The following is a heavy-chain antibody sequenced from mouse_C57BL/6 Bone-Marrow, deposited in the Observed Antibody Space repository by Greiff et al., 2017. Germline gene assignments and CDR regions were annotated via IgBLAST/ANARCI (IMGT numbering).Heavy chain of an antibody. CDR2: IYPGGGYT. CDR3: ATYYGNSYFDY. D-gene: IGHD2-10*01. CDR1: GYTFTNYW. Sequence: QVQLQQSGAELVRPGTSVKMSCKASGYTFTNYWIGWAKQRPGHGLEWIGDIYPGGGYTNYKEKFKGKATLTADKSSSTAYMQFSSLTSEDSAIYYCATYYGNSYFDYWGQGTTLTVSS. V-gene: IGHV1-63*01. J-gene: IGHJ2*01.